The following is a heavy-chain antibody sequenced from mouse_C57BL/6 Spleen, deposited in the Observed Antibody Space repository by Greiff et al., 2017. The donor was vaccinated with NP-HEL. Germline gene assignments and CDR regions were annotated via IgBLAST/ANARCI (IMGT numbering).Heavy chain of an antibody. D-gene: IGHD1-1*01. CDR3: TRDETTVVEDAMDY. CDR2: ISSGGDYI. J-gene: IGHJ4*01. CDR1: GFTFSSYA. V-gene: IGHV5-9-1*02. Sequence: EVQGVESGEGLVKPGGSLKLSCAASGFTFSSYAMSWVRQTPEKRLEWVAYISSGGDYIYYADTVKGRFTISRDNARNTLYLQMSSLKSEDTAMYYCTRDETTVVEDAMDYWGQGTSVTVSS.